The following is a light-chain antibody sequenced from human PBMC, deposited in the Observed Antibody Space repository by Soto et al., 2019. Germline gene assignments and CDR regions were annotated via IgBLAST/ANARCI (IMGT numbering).Light chain of an antibody. CDR1: QSVTTY. Sequence: DIQMTQSPSSLSASVGDRVTITCQSSQSVTTYLNWYQQTPGKAPKLLIYAASNLQSGVPSRFSGSGSGTDFTLTISSLQPEDFATYYCQQSYSRPYTFGQGTKLEIK. V-gene: IGKV1-39*01. CDR2: AAS. J-gene: IGKJ2*01. CDR3: QQSYSRPYT.